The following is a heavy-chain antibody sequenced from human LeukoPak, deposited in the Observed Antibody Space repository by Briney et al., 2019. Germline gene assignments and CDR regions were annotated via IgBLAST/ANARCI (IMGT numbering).Heavy chain of an antibody. Sequence: PGRSLRLSCAASGFTFDDYAMHWVRQAPGKGLEWVSGISWNSGSIGYADSVKGRFTISRDNAKNSLYLQMNSLRAEDTAVYYCARDYPLVGATLYWGQGTLVTVSS. CDR1: GFTFDDYA. D-gene: IGHD1-26*01. CDR3: ARDYPLVGATLY. J-gene: IGHJ4*02. CDR2: ISWNSGSI. V-gene: IGHV3-9*01.